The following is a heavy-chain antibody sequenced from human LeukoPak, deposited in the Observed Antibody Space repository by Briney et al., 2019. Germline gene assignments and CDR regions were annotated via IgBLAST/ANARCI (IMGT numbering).Heavy chain of an antibody. CDR1: GGSISGYY. Sequence: SETLSLTCTVSGGSISGYYWSWIRQPPGKGLEWIGYIYYSGSTNYNPSLKSRVTISVDTSKNQFSLKLSSVTAADTAVYYCASGGAAAFPGNNWFDPWGQGTLVTVSS. CDR2: IYYSGST. CDR3: ASGGAAAFPGNNWFDP. V-gene: IGHV4-59*01. J-gene: IGHJ5*02. D-gene: IGHD6-13*01.